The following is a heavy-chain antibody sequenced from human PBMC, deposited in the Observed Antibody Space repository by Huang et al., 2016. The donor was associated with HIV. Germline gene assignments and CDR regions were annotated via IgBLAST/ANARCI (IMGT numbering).Heavy chain of an antibody. J-gene: IGHJ4*02. Sequence: VQLVQSGAEVKKPGESLKISCKGSGYSFSSYWIAWVRQMHGKAREWRGIIVPADSDTTDRPSFEGQVTISADKSIGTGYLQWSSLKASDTAMYYCARRFSSSSGYFDYWGQGSLVTVSS. CDR1: GYSFSSYW. CDR3: ARRFSSSSGYFDY. V-gene: IGHV5-51*01. D-gene: IGHD6-6*01. CDR2: IVPADSDT.